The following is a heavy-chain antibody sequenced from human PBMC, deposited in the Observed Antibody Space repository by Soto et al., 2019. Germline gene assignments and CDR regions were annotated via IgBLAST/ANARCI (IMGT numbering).Heavy chain of an antibody. CDR2: TYYRSKWYN. CDR3: AKDRGDGYYYLGYQFDY. Sequence: SQTLSLTCAISGDSVSSSSVTWNWIRQSPSRGLEWLGRTYYRSKWYNDYAESVKSRITINPDTSKNQFSLHLNSVTPEDTAVYYCAKDRGDGYYYLGYQFDYWGQGALVTVSS. D-gene: IGHD5-12*01. V-gene: IGHV6-1*01. CDR1: GDSVSSSSVT. J-gene: IGHJ4*02.